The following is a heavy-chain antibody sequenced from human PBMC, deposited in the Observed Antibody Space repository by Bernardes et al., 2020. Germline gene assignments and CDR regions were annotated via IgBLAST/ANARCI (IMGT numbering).Heavy chain of an antibody. CDR1: GVSFSGYY. V-gene: IGHV4-34*01. D-gene: IGHD3-3*01. Sequence: SETLSLTCAAYGVSFSGYYLSWIRQPPGKGLEWIGEINHSGSTNYNPSRKSRVTISVDTSKNQFSLKLSSVTAADTAVYYCARGIKRYYDFWSGYYPDWFDPWGQGNLVAVSS. CDR2: INHSGST. CDR3: ARGIKRYYDFWSGYYPDWFDP. J-gene: IGHJ5*02.